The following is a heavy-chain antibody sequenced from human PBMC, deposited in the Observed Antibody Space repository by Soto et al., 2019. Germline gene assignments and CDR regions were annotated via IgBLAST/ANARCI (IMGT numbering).Heavy chain of an antibody. D-gene: IGHD6-6*01. V-gene: IGHV3-30-3*01. J-gene: IGHJ6*02. CDR3: ARGDSSSRGRYYYYGKDV. Sequence: GSLRLSCAASGLTFSSYAMHWVRQAPGKGLEWVAVISYDGSNKYYADSVKGRFTISRDNSKNTLYLQMNSLRAEDTAVYYCARGDSSSRGRYYYYGKDVWGQGTKVTGSS. CDR2: ISYDGSNK. CDR1: GLTFSSYA.